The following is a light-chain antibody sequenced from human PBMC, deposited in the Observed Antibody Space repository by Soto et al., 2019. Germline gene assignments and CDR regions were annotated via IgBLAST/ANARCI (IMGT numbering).Light chain of an antibody. Sequence: DIQMTQSPSSLSTSVGYRVTITFRASQSISSWLAWYQQMPGKAPKLLIYDASSLHSGVPSRFSGSGSGTEFTLTISSLQPDDFATYYCQQYNTYSWTFGQGTKVDIK. CDR3: QQYNTYSWT. J-gene: IGKJ1*01. V-gene: IGKV1-5*01. CDR1: QSISSW. CDR2: DAS.